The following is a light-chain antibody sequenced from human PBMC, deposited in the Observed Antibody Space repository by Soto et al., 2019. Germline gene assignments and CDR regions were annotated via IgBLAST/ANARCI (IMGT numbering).Light chain of an antibody. V-gene: IGLV2-23*02. Sequence: QSVLTQPASVSGAPVQSSTISCTGTSSDVGSSNLVSWYQQHPGKAPKLLIYEVSKRPSGVSNRFSGSKSGNTASLTISGLQAEDEADYYCCSYAGSSTHVFGTGT. CDR3: CSYAGSSTHV. CDR2: EVS. J-gene: IGLJ1*01. CDR1: SSDVGSSNL.